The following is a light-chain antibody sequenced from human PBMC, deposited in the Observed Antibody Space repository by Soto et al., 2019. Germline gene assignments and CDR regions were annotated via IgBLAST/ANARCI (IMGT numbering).Light chain of an antibody. CDR1: ESISRH. CDR3: QQSYSTLSIS. J-gene: IGKJ5*01. CDR2: AAS. V-gene: IGKV1-39*01. Sequence: DIQMTQSPSSLSASVGDRVTITCRASESISRHLNWYQQKPGKAPNLVIYAASTLQNGVPSRFSGSCSGTDFTLTISSLQPEDFATYYCQQSYSTLSISFGQGTRLEIK.